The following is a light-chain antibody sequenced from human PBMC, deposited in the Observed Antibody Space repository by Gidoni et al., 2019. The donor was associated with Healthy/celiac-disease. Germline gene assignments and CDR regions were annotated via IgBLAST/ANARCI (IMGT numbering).Light chain of an antibody. J-gene: IGLJ3*02. V-gene: IGLV1-44*01. CDR2: NN. Sequence: QSVLTQPPSASGTPGQRVTISCSGSSSNIGSNNHRPSGVPDRFSGSKSGTSASLAISGLQSEDEADYYCAAWDDSLNGWVFGGGTKLTVL. CDR3: AAWDDSLNGWV. CDR1: SSNIGS.